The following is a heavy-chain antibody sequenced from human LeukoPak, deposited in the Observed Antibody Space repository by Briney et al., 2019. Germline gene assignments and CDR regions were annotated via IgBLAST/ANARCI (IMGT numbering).Heavy chain of an antibody. CDR3: ARLRNTVTSYNWFDP. Sequence: GESLNISCKGSGYSFTNSWIGWVRQMPGKGLEWMGIIDPGDSDTRYSPSFQGQVTISADKSISTAYLQWSSLKASGTAMYYCARLRNTVTSYNWFDPWGQGTLVTVSS. CDR1: GYSFTNSW. CDR2: IDPGDSDT. J-gene: IGHJ5*02. V-gene: IGHV5-51*01. D-gene: IGHD4-17*01.